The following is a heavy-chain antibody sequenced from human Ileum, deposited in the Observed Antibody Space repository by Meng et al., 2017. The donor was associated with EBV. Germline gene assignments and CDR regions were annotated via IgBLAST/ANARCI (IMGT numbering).Heavy chain of an antibody. CDR3: ARGRFSTVLYYFDY. CDR2: TYGSDI. V-gene: IGHV4-61*01. CDR1: GGSVSSDSYH. Sequence: QVRLPRSGPGSVKPSGTLSLSGSVSGGSVSSDSYHWSWIRQSPGRGLEWIGHTYGSDINYSPSFQSRVTISIDTAKNQLFLKLTSVTAADTAIYYCARGRFSTVLYYFDYWGPGILVTVSS. J-gene: IGHJ4*02. D-gene: IGHD3-16*01.